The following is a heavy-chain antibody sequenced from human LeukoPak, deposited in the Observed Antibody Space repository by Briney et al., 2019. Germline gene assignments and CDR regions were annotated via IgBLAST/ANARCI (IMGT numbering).Heavy chain of an antibody. CDR3: ARPKCGGSCYRTQPYYFDY. CDR1: GFTFSSYW. V-gene: IGHV3-7*01. CDR2: IKQDGSEK. D-gene: IGHD2-15*01. Sequence: PGGSPRLSCAASGFTFSSYWMSWVRQAPGKGLEWVANIKQDGSEKYYVDSVKGRFTISRDNAKNSLYLQMNSLRAEDTAVYYCARPKCGGSCYRTQPYYFDYWGQGTLVTVSS. J-gene: IGHJ4*02.